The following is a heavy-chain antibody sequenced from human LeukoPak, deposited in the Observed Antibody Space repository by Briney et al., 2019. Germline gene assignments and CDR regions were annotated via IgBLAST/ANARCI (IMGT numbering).Heavy chain of an antibody. V-gene: IGHV4-39*07. D-gene: IGHD2-2*01. CDR1: GGSISSSSYY. Sequence: SETLSLTCTVSGGSISSSSYYWGWIRQPPGKGLEWIGSIYYSGSTYYNPSPKSRVTISVDTSKNQFSLKLSSVTAADTAVYYCAREGLGYCSSTSCYGAFDICGQGTMVTVSS. J-gene: IGHJ3*02. CDR3: AREGLGYCSSTSCYGAFDI. CDR2: IYYSGST.